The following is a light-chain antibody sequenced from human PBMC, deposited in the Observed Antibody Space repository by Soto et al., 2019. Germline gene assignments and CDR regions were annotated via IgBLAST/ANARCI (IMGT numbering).Light chain of an antibody. V-gene: IGKV1-12*01. J-gene: IGKJ5*01. CDR3: QQANSFPLT. Sequence: DIQMTQSPSSVSASVGDRVTITCRASQGISSRLAWYQQKPGKAPKLLIYDASSLQGGVPSRFSGSGSGTDFTLPLPHLPPEGFATYYCQQANSFPLTFGQGTRLDIK. CDR2: DAS. CDR1: QGISSR.